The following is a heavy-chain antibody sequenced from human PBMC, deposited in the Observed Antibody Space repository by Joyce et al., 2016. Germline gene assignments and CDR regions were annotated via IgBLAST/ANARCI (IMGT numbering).Heavy chain of an antibody. CDR2: IIPCFGAA. Sequence: QVLLVQSGATVKRPGSSLRVSCKSSGGAFSNFTVNWVRQAPGQRLEWMGGIIPCFGAAKYAEHFQGRVTLTADRSTRTAYMELSSLTSADTAVYYCARGGTSSDHYFFYTLDVWGPGTTVIVSS. CDR1: GGAFSNFT. CDR3: ARGGTSSDHYFFYTLDV. V-gene: IGHV1-69*12. D-gene: IGHD1-14*01. J-gene: IGHJ6*02.